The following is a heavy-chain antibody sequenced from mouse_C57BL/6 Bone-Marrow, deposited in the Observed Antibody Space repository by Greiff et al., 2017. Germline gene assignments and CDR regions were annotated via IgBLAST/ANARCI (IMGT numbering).Heavy chain of an antibody. CDR1: GFNIKNTY. CDR3: ARRHYYGSSLDY. D-gene: IGHD1-1*01. Sequence: VQLQQSVAELVRPGASVKLSCTASGFNIKNTYMHWVKQRPEQGLEWIGRVDPANGNTKYAPKFQGKATITADKSSNTAYLQRSSLTSEDTAIYYCARRHYYGSSLDYWGQGTTLTVSS. J-gene: IGHJ2*01. V-gene: IGHV14-3*01. CDR2: VDPANGNT.